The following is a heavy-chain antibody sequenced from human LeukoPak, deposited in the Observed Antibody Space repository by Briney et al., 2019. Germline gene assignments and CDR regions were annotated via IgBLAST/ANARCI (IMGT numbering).Heavy chain of an antibody. CDR1: GGSFSGYY. Sequence: SETLSLTCAVYGGSFSGYYWSWIRQPPGKGLEWIGEINHSGSTNYNPSLKSRVTISVDTSKNQFSLKLSSVTAAGTAVYYCARGRSYYDFWSGYGSRNWFDPWGQGTLVTVSS. CDR3: ARGRSYYDFWSGYGSRNWFDP. V-gene: IGHV4-34*01. D-gene: IGHD3-3*01. J-gene: IGHJ5*02. CDR2: INHSGST.